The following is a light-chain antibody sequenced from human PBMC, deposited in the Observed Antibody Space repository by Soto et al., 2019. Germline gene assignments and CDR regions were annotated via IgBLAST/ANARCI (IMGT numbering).Light chain of an antibody. Sequence: DVVMTQSPLSLPVTLGQPASISCRSSQSLVYKDGNTYLNWFQQRPGQPPRPLLYRVSNRDSGVPDRFSGSGSGTDFTLMISRVEAEDVGVYYCMLGTHWPYTFGQGTKLEIK. CDR2: RVS. J-gene: IGKJ2*01. CDR1: QSLVYKDGNTY. CDR3: MLGTHWPYT. V-gene: IGKV2-30*01.